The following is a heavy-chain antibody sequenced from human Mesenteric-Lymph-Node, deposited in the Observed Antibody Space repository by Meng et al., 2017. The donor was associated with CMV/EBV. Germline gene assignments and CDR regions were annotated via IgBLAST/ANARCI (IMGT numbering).Heavy chain of an antibody. V-gene: IGHV4-38-2*02. CDR1: GYSISGGYY. Sequence: SETLSLTCTVSGYSISGGYYWGWIRQPPGKGLEWIGSIYHSGSTYYNLSLKSRVTVSVDTSKNQFSLKLNSVTAADTAVYYCARDPPGAWGQGTLVTVSS. J-gene: IGHJ5*02. CDR2: IYHSGST. CDR3: ARDPPGA.